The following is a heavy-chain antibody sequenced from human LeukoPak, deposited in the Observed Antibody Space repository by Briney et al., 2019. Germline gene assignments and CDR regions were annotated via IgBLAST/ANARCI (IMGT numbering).Heavy chain of an antibody. CDR1: GFTFSDYY. CDR3: ARGYCSSTSCHFDY. D-gene: IGHD2-2*01. CDR2: ISSSVSTI. V-gene: IGHV3-11*04. Sequence: GGSLRLSCAASGFTFSDYYMSWIRQAPGKGLEWVSYISSSVSTIYYAASVKGRFTISRDNAKNSLYLQMNSLRAEDTAVYYCARGYCSSTSCHFDYWGQGTLVTVSS. J-gene: IGHJ4*02.